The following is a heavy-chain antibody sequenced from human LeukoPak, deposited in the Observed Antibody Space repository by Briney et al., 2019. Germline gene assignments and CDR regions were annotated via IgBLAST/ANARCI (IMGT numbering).Heavy chain of an antibody. J-gene: IGHJ4*02. D-gene: IGHD3-10*01. CDR3: TTVTMVRDYDY. CDR2: IKHKRDGGTP. V-gene: IGHV3-15*01. Sequence: GGSLRLSCAASGFTFSSYAIHWARQAPGKGLEWVGRIKHKRDGGTPDYAAPVKGRFTISRDDSKNMLYLEMNSLKIEDTAVYYCTTVTMVRDYDYWGQGTLVTVSS. CDR1: GFTFSSYA.